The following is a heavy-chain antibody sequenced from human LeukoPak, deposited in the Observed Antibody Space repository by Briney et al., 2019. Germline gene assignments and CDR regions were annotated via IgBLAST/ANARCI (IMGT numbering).Heavy chain of an antibody. CDR2: VSGSGYNT. Sequence: GGSLRLSCAASGFTFSSYSMNWVRQAPGKGLDWVSTVSGSGYNTYYADSVKGRFTISRDNSKNTVFLQMNSLRVEDTALYYCAKHLSQYDESGYYYFDYWGQGTLVTVSS. D-gene: IGHD3-3*01. CDR1: GFTFSSYS. J-gene: IGHJ4*02. V-gene: IGHV3-23*01. CDR3: AKHLSQYDESGYYYFDY.